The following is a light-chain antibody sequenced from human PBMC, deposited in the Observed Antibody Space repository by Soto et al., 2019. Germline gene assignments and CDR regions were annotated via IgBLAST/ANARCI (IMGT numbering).Light chain of an antibody. J-gene: IGLJ1*01. CDR1: SSNIGTSS. CDR2: TND. V-gene: IGLV1-44*01. CDR3: AIWDDSLNGHV. Sequence: QSVRTRRPSASGTPGQTVTISCSGSSSNIGTSSVHWYKHLPGTAPKPLIYTNDQRPSGVPDRFSGSKSGTSASLAISGLQSEDEADYYRAIWDDSLNGHVFGAGTKVTV.